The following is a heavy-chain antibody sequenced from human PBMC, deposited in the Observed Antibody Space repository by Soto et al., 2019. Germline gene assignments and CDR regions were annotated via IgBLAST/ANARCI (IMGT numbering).Heavy chain of an antibody. D-gene: IGHD1-7*01. Sequence: QVQLVQSGAEVKKPGASVKVSCKASGYTSTSYGISWVRQAPGQGLEWMGWISAYNGNTNYAQKLQGRVTMTTDTSTSTAYMELRCLRSDDTAVYYCARDALAGRYNWNWGADYWGQGTLVTVSS. J-gene: IGHJ4*02. V-gene: IGHV1-18*04. CDR2: ISAYNGNT. CDR3: ARDALAGRYNWNWGADY. CDR1: GYTSTSYG.